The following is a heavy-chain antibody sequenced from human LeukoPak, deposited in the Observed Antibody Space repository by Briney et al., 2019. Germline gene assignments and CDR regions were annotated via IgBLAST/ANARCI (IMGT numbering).Heavy chain of an antibody. CDR1: GFTFSSYG. D-gene: IGHD3-22*01. V-gene: IGHV3-23*01. CDR3: AKGGLEAMIRAFFDY. Sequence: GGSLRLSCAASGFTFSSYGMSWVRQAPGKGLEWVSSISDSGGSTYYADPVKGRFTISRDNSKNTLYLQMNSLRAEDTAVYYCAKGGLEAMIRAFFDYWGQGTLVTVSS. CDR2: ISDSGGST. J-gene: IGHJ4*02.